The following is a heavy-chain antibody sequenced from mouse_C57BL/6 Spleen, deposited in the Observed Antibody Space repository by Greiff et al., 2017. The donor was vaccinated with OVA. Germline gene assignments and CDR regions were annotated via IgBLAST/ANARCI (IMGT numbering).Heavy chain of an antibody. CDR2: IYPGDGDT. CDR1: GYAFSSYW. J-gene: IGHJ2*01. V-gene: IGHV1-80*01. CDR3: AREGYYNSYYFDY. Sequence: VKLMESGAELVKPGASVKISCKASGYAFSSYWMNWVKQRPGKGLEWIGQIYPGDGDTNYNGKFKGKATLTADKSSSTAYMQLSSLTSEDSAVYFWAREGYYNSYYFDYWGQGTTLTVSS. D-gene: IGHD2-3*01.